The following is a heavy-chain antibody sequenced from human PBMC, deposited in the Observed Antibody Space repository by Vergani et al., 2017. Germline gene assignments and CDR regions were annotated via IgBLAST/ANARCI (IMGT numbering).Heavy chain of an antibody. J-gene: IGHJ3*01. V-gene: IGHV3-48*01. Sequence: QLVESGGGWVQPGGSLRLSCVVSGFDFRSYIMNWVRQGPGKGLECVSFVSPGTKSQSYAESVKGRFTISRDSAKNSLYLQMDSLRAEDTAVYYCAREYSSTSVRAFDFWGQGTKVTVSS. CDR2: VSPGTKSQ. D-gene: IGHD2-2*01. CDR3: AREYSSTSVRAFDF. CDR1: GFDFRSYI.